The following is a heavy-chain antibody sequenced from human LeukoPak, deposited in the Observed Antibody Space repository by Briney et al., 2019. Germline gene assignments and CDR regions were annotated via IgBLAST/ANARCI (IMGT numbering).Heavy chain of an antibody. J-gene: IGHJ5*02. CDR3: ARHVGYCGGGSCYTWFDP. V-gene: IGHV4-59*08. CDR2: IYFSGST. CDR1: GGSISSYY. D-gene: IGHD2-15*01. Sequence: SETLSLTCTVSGGSISSYYWSWIRQPPGKGPEWIGYIYFSGSTNYHPSLKSRVTISVDTSKNQFSLRLSSVTAADTAAYYCARHVGYCGGGSCYTWFDPWGQGTLVTVSS.